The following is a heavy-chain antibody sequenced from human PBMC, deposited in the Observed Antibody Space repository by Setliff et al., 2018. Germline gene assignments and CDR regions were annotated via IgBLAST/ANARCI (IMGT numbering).Heavy chain of an antibody. V-gene: IGHV1-69*10. J-gene: IGHJ4*02. CDR3: ARERATGYCSGGSCYDPYYFDY. Sequence: SVKVSCKASGGTFSSYAISWVRQAPGQGLEWMGGIIPILGIANYAQKFQGRVTITADESTSTAYMELSSPRSEDTAVYYCARERATGYCSGGSCYDPYYFDYWGQGTLVTVSS. D-gene: IGHD2-15*01. CDR2: IIPILGIA. CDR1: GGTFSSYA.